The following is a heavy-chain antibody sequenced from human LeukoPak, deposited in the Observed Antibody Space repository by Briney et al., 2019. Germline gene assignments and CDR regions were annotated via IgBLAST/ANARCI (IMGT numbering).Heavy chain of an antibody. D-gene: IGHD2-2*01. CDR1: GFTFSSYS. CDR3: AREGYCSSTSCYDAFDI. V-gene: IGHV3-21*01. Sequence: GGSLRLSCAASGFTFSSYSMNWVRQAPGKGLEWVSSISSSSSYIYYADSVKGRFTISRDNAKNSLYLQVNSLRAEDTAVYYCAREGYCSSTSCYDAFDIWGQGTMVTVSS. CDR2: ISSSSSYI. J-gene: IGHJ3*02.